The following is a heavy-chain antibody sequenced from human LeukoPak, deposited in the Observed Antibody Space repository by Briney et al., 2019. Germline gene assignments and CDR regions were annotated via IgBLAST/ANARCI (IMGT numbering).Heavy chain of an antibody. CDR2: LSSSSSYI. V-gene: IGHV3-21*01. Sequence: GESLRLSCAASGFTFNTYTMNWVRQAPGKGLEWVSSLSSSSSYIYHADSVKGRFTISRDSAKNSLYLQMNSLRAEDTAVYYCAREVGYCSGGSCYSGAFDIWGQGTMVTVSS. D-gene: IGHD2-15*01. CDR1: GFTFNTYT. CDR3: AREVGYCSGGSCYSGAFDI. J-gene: IGHJ3*02.